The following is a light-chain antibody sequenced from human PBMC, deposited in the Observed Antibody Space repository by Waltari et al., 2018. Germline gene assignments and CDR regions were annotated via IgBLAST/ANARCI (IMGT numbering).Light chain of an antibody. Sequence: DIVMTQSPDSLAVSLGERATINCKSSQSVLYSSNNKNYLACYQQKPGQPPKLLIYWASTRESGVPDRFSGSGYGTDFTLTISSLQAEDVAVYYCQQYYSPFLGGGTKVEIK. CDR3: QQYYSPF. V-gene: IGKV4-1*01. CDR2: WAS. J-gene: IGKJ4*01. CDR1: QSVLYSSNNKNY.